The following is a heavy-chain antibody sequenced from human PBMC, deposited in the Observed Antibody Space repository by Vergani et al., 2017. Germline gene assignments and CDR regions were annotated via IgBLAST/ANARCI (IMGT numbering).Heavy chain of an antibody. Sequence: QVQLVESGGGLVKPVGSLRLSCAASGFTFSDSYLSWIRQAPGKGLEWVSYIRSRGSTIHYADAVKGRFTISRDNAKNSLYLQMNSLRAEDTAVYYCAREVGRSSSSPQWGYYYYYMDVWGKGTTVTVSS. CDR2: IRSRGSTI. CDR1: GFTFSDSY. V-gene: IGHV3-11*01. D-gene: IGHD6-6*01. CDR3: AREVGRSSSSPQWGYYYYYMDV. J-gene: IGHJ6*03.